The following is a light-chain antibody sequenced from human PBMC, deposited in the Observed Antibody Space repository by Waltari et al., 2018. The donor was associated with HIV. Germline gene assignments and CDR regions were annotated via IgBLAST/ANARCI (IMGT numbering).Light chain of an antibody. V-gene: IGLV1-40*01. Sequence: ALTQPPSVSGAPGQRLAISCSGNTSNIGPNFDVHWYQVVAGAAPRRVLFGANKRPTGVSARFSGSRSDTSASLAIAGLRADDEGTYYCQSFDRKLSSYVFGTGTTVSVL. J-gene: IGLJ1*01. CDR2: GAN. CDR1: TSNIGPNFD. CDR3: QSFDRKLSSYV.